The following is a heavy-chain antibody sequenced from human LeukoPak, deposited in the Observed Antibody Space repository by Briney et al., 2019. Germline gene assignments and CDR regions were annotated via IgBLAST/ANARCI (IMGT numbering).Heavy chain of an antibody. D-gene: IGHD2-21*02. Sequence: SETLSLTCTVSGGSISNYYWSWIRQPAGKGLEWIGRIYSGRNTDHNPSLKSRATMSLDSSKNQFSLRLTSVTAADTAAYYCAREHKDYDGDGYYYGYWGQGTLVTVSS. J-gene: IGHJ4*02. V-gene: IGHV4-4*07. CDR1: GGSISNYY. CDR2: IYSGRNT. CDR3: AREHKDYDGDGYYYGY.